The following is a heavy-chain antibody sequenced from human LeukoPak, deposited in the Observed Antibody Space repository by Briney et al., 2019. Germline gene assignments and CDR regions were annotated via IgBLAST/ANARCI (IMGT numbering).Heavy chain of an antibody. J-gene: IGHJ3*02. V-gene: IGHV4-39*07. Sequence: SETLSLTCTVSGGSISSSSYFWGWIRQPPGKGLEWIGSIYYSGSTYSNPSLKSRVTISVDTSKNQFSLKLSSVTAADTAVYYCARFSSVALDAFDIWGQGTMVTVSS. CDR1: GGSISSSSYF. D-gene: IGHD5-12*01. CDR3: ARFSSVALDAFDI. CDR2: IYYSGST.